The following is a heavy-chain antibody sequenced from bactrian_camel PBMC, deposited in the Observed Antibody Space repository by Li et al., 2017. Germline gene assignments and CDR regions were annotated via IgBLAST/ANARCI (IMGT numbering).Heavy chain of an antibody. Sequence: QVQLVESGGGSVQAGGSLTLNCTASSKSTYSSNIMGWFRQTPGKEREGVAVFHGAGRAYADSVKDRFTVSQDNKKSTIYLQMTDLKPEDTGVYYCASVLKWFGPPLDERGYQYWGQGTQVTVS. CDR3: ASVLKWFGPPLDERGYQY. J-gene: IGHJ4*01. V-gene: IGHV3S53*01. D-gene: IGHD3*01. CDR1: SKSTYSSNI. CDR2: FHGAGRA.